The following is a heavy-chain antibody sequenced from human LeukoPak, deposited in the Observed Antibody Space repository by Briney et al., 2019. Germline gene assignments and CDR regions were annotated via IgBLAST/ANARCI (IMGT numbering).Heavy chain of an antibody. V-gene: IGHV4-31*03. CDR2: TYYSGST. CDR1: GGSISSDGYY. CDR3: ARGHAYYYGSGTYGRFDY. D-gene: IGHD3-10*01. J-gene: IGHJ4*02. Sequence: PSETLSLTCTVSGGSISSDGYYWSWIRQHPGKGLEWIGYTYYSGSTYCNPSLKSRLTLSVDTSKNQFSLKLSSVTAADTAVYYCARGHAYYYGSGTYGRFDYWGQGTLVTVSS.